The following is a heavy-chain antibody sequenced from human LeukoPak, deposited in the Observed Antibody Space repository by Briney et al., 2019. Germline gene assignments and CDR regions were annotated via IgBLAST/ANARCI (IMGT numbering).Heavy chain of an antibody. J-gene: IGHJ1*01. V-gene: IGHV4-59*01. Sequence: SETLSLTCTVSGGCISSYYWSWIRQPPGKGLEWIGYIYYSGSTNYNPSLKSRVTISVDTSKNQFSLKLSSVTAADTAVYYCARGDVDKYFQHWGQGTLVTVSS. CDR2: IYYSGST. D-gene: IGHD5-12*01. CDR1: GGCISSYY. CDR3: ARGDVDKYFQH.